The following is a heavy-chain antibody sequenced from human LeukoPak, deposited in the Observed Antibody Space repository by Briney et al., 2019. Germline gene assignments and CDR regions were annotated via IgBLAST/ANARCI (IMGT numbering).Heavy chain of an antibody. V-gene: IGHV3-33*06. D-gene: IGHD5-24*01. CDR3: AKEAYIEMATITPDY. J-gene: IGHJ4*02. CDR2: IWYDRSNK. CDR1: GFTFSSYG. Sequence: PGRSLRLSCAASGFTFSSYGMHWVRQAPGKGLEWVAVIWYDRSNKYYADSVKGRFTISRDSSKNTLYLQMNSLRAEDTAVYYCAKEAYIEMATITPDYWGQGTLVTVSS.